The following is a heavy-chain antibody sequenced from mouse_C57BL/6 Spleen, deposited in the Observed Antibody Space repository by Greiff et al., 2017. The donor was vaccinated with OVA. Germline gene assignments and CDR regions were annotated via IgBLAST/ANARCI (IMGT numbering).Heavy chain of an antibody. D-gene: IGHD3-2*01. CDR2: INPNNGGT. J-gene: IGHJ3*01. CDR1: GYTFPDYY. CDR3: ARCETALAWFAY. V-gene: IGHV1-26*01. Sequence: VQLQPSGPELVKPGASVKISCKASGYTFPDYYMNWVKQSHGKSLEWIGDINPNNGGTSYNQKFKGQATLTVDKSSSTADMERLSLTAEDAAVYDCARCETALAWFAYWGQGTLVTVSA.